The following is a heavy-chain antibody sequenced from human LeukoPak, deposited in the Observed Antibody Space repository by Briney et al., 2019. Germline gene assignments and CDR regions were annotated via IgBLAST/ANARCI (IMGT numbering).Heavy chain of an antibody. Sequence: GGSLRLSCAASGFTFSSYWMSWVRQAPGKGLEWVANIKQDGSEKYYVDSVKGRFTISRDNAKNSLYLQMNSLRAEDTAVYHCARDFYDFWSGYTSMDDYWGQGTLVTVSS. V-gene: IGHV3-7*01. CDR2: IKQDGSEK. CDR3: ARDFYDFWSGYTSMDDY. CDR1: GFTFSSYW. D-gene: IGHD3-3*01. J-gene: IGHJ4*02.